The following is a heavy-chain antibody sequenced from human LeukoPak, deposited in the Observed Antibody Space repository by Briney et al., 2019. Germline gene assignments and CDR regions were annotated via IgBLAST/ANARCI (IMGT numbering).Heavy chain of an antibody. CDR2: IRYDGSNT. CDR3: AKSQYQLRWGDYFDY. V-gene: IGHV3-30*02. J-gene: IGHJ4*02. CDR1: GFTFTSYG. Sequence: GGSLRLSCAASGFTFTSYGMHWVRQAPGKGLEWEAFIRYDGSNTFYTDSVKGRFTISRDNSKNTLYLQMNSLRAEDTAVYYCAKSQYQLRWGDYFDYWGQGTLVTVSS. D-gene: IGHD4-23*01.